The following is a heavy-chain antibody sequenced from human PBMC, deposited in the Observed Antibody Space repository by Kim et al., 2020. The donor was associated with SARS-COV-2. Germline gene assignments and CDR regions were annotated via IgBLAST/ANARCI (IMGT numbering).Heavy chain of an antibody. CDR2: ISGSGGST. CDR1: GFTFSSYA. D-gene: IGHD3-3*01. Sequence: GGSLRLSCAASGFTFSSYAMSWVRQAPGKGLEWVSAISGSGGSTYYADSVKGRFTISRDNSKNTLYLQMNSLRAEDTAVYYCAKDRRGITIFGVVMTGYYMDVWGKGTTVTVSS. CDR3: AKDRRGITIFGVVMTGYYMDV. V-gene: IGHV3-23*01. J-gene: IGHJ6*03.